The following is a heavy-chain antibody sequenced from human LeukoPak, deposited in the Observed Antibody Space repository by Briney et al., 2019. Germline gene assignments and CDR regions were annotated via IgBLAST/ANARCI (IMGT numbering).Heavy chain of an antibody. V-gene: IGHV3-21*01. Sequence: GGSLRLSCAASGFTFSSYSMNWVRQAPGKGLEWVSSISSSSSYIYYADSVKGRFTISRDNAKNSLYLQMNSLRAEDTAVYYCARDSSIAATLDAFDIWGQGTMVTVSS. CDR2: ISSSSSYI. CDR1: GFTFSSYS. D-gene: IGHD6-13*01. CDR3: ARDSSIAATLDAFDI. J-gene: IGHJ3*02.